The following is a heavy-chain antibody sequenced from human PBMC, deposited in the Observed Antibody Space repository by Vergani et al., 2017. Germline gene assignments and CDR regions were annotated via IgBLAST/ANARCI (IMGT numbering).Heavy chain of an antibody. CDR1: GASISSYF. Sequence: VQLQESGPGLLKPSETLSLTCSVSGASISSYFWSWIRQPAGKGLEWLGRVHTDGTAYYNPSLRTRVRLSADLSQSQFSLKMTSLTAADTAVYFCARDQWDDGGPRGWFAPWGQGILVTVSS. V-gene: IGHV4-4*07. CDR2: VHTDGTA. D-gene: IGHD2-15*01. J-gene: IGHJ5*02. CDR3: ARDQWDDGGPRGWFAP.